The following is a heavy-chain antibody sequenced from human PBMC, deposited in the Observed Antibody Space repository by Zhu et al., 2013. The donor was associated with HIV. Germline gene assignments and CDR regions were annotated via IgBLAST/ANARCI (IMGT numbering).Heavy chain of an antibody. V-gene: IGHV3-30*01. CDR1: GFAFNVYA. J-gene: IGHJ4*02. CDR2: TSYDESNK. Sequence: VQLVESGGGVVQPGRSLRLSCAASGFAFNVYAMHWVRQAPGKGLEWVAVTSYDESNKSYADSVRGRFTISRDNFKNTVYLQMNSLRPEDTAIYYCARIQPAAAGLDYWGQGILVAVSS. CDR3: ARIQPAAAGLDY. D-gene: IGHD6-13*01.